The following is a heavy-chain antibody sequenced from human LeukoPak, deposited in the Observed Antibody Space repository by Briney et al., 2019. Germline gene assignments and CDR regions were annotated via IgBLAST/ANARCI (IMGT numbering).Heavy chain of an antibody. CDR1: GGSISSGDYY. CDR2: IYYSGST. J-gene: IGHJ4*02. Sequence: KASQTLSLTCTVSGGSISSGDYYWSWIRQPPGKGLEWIGYIYYSGSTYYNPSLKSRVTISVDTSKNQFSLKLSSVTAADTAVYYCAGSGYYYDSSGYNFDYWGQGTLVTVSS. V-gene: IGHV4-30-4*08. D-gene: IGHD3-22*01. CDR3: AGSGYYYDSSGYNFDY.